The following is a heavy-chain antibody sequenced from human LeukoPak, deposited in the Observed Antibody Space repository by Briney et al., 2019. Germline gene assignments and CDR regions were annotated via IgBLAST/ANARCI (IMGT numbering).Heavy chain of an antibody. CDR3: ARDWGDLPNY. CDR2: INRDGSAT. D-gene: IGHD3-16*01. V-gene: IGHV3-74*01. CDR1: GFTFSSYS. Sequence: PGGSLRLSCEASGFTFSSYSMHWVRQVPGKGLVWVSNINRDGSATIYADSVKGRFTISRDNSKNTVYLQMNSLRAEDTAVYFCARDWGDLPNYWGQGTLVTVSS. J-gene: IGHJ4*02.